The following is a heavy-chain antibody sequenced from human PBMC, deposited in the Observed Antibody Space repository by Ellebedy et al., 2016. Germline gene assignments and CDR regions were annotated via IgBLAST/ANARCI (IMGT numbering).Heavy chain of an antibody. J-gene: IGHJ5*02. V-gene: IGHV3-30-3*01. CDR1: GFTFSSYA. CDR3: ARGNRFNP. Sequence: GESLKISXAASGFTFSSYAMHWVRQAPGKGLEWVAVISYDGSNKYYADSVKGRFTISRDNSKNTLYLQMNSLRAEDTAVYYCARGNRFNPWGQGTLVTVSS. CDR2: ISYDGSNK. D-gene: IGHD1/OR15-1a*01.